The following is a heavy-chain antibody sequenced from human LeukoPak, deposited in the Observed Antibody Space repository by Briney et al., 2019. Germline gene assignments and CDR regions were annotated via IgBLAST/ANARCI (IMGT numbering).Heavy chain of an antibody. CDR2: IKSKADGETI. J-gene: IGHJ4*02. Sequence: PGGSLRLSCAASGFTFTNAWMNWVRQAPGKGLEWVGRIKSKADGETIDYAAPVKGRFTFSRDDSKNMMYLQMNSLKSEDTAVYYCSALTSRGLSDSWGQGTLVTVSS. CDR3: SALTSRGLSDS. V-gene: IGHV3-15*07. D-gene: IGHD1-20*01. CDR1: GFTFTNAW.